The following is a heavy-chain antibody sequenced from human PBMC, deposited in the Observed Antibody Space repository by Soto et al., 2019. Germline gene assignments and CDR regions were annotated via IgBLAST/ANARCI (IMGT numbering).Heavy chain of an antibody. D-gene: IGHD3-10*01. CDR3: SRHRTDRRGGFYI. J-gene: IGHJ3*02. CDR1: GGSISSYY. Sequence: QVQLQESGPGLVKPSETLSLTCTVSGGSISSYYWSWIRQPPGKGLELIGYIYYSGRTNYNPSLNNRVTISVDTSKHQFSMKLSAVIAADTAVYYCSRHRTDRRGGFYIRGQGTMVTVSS. V-gene: IGHV4-59*08. CDR2: IYYSGRT.